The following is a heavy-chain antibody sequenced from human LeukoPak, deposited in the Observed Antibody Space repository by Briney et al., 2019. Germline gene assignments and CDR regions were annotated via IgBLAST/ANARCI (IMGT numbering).Heavy chain of an antibody. CDR1: GDSISSYY. CDR3: ATFGGSAFDP. J-gene: IGHJ5*02. Sequence: SETLSLTCTVSGDSISSYYWSWIRQPPGKGLEWIGYIYTSGSTNYNPSLKSRVTISVDTSKNQFSLKLSSVTAADTAVYYCATFGGSAFDPWGQGTLVTVSS. V-gene: IGHV4-4*09. CDR2: IYTSGST. D-gene: IGHD3-16*01.